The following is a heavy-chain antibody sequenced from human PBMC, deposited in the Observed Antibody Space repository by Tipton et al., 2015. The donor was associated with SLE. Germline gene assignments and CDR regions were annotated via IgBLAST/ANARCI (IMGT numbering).Heavy chain of an antibody. D-gene: IGHD2-15*01. CDR1: GGPISSSSYY. CDR3: ARELLKGGAFDI. J-gene: IGHJ3*02. V-gene: IGHV4-39*07. Sequence: TLSLTCTVSGGPISSSSYYWGWIRQPPGKGLEWIGSIYYSGSTYYNPSLKSRVTISVDTSKNQFSLKLSSVTAADTAVYYCARELLKGGAFDIWGQGTMVTVSS. CDR2: IYYSGST.